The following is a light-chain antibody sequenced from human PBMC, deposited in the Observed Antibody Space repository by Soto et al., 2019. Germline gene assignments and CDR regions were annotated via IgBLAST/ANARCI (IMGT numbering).Light chain of an antibody. V-gene: IGKV3-15*01. CDR3: QQYNNWPLWT. J-gene: IGKJ1*01. Sequence: EIVTTQSPATLYVTPGERATLSCRASQSVSSNLAWYQQKPGQAPRLLIYGASTRATGIPARFSGSGSGTEFTLTISSLQSEDFAVYYCQQYNNWPLWTFGQGTKVDIK. CDR1: QSVSSN. CDR2: GAS.